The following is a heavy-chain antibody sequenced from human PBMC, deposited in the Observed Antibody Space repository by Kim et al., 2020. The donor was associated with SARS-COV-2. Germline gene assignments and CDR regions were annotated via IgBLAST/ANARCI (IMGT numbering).Heavy chain of an antibody. D-gene: IGHD3-10*01. J-gene: IGHJ4*02. V-gene: IGHV3-7*01. Sequence: GGSLRLSCVVSGFTFNNHWMSWVRQVPGKGLEWVANIGQDGSEKYYVDSVKGRFTISRDNAKNSLYLQMNSLRAEDTAVYHCARDPHRGGDLDYSGQGTLVTVSS. CDR1: GFTFNNHW. CDR2: IGQDGSEK. CDR3: ARDPHRGGDLDY.